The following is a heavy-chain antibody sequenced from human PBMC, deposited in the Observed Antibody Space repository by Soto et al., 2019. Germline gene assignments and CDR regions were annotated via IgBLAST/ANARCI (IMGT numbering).Heavy chain of an antibody. CDR2: VSASGSIT. Sequence: GGSLRLSCAASGFTFSSYGMSWVRQAPGKGVEWVSGVSASGSITSYADSAKGRFTISRDNAKNTMFLQMNSLRAEDTAVYFCAKGDCSGGRCYRGFDYWGQGTLVTVSS. CDR3: AKGDCSGGRCYRGFDY. V-gene: IGHV3-23*01. D-gene: IGHD2-15*01. J-gene: IGHJ4*02. CDR1: GFTFSSYG.